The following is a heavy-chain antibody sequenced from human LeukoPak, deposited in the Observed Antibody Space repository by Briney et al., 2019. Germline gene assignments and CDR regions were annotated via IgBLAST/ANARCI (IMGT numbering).Heavy chain of an antibody. D-gene: IGHD6-13*01. J-gene: IGHJ5*02. Sequence: VKVSCKVSGYTLTELSMHWVRQAPGKGLEWMGGFDPEDGETIYAQKFQGRVTMTEDTSTDTAYMELSSLRSEDTAVYYCARDRRGSSSWASHWFDPWGQGTLVTVSS. V-gene: IGHV1-24*01. CDR2: FDPEDGET. CDR3: ARDRRGSSSWASHWFDP. CDR1: GYTLTELS.